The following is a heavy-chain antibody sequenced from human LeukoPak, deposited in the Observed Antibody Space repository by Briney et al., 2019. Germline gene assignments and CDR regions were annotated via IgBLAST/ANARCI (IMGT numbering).Heavy chain of an antibody. J-gene: IGHJ5*02. CDR3: ARPRSLAAPSSWFDP. CDR1: GGSISTSSYY. D-gene: IGHD2-15*01. Sequence: SETLSLTCTVSGGSISTSSYYWAWIRQPPGKGLEWIGSIYYSGNTYYNSSLESRVTISVDTSDKHFSLELTSVTAADTAVYYCARPRSLAAPSSWFDPWGQGTLVIVSS. V-gene: IGHV4-39*01. CDR2: IYYSGNT.